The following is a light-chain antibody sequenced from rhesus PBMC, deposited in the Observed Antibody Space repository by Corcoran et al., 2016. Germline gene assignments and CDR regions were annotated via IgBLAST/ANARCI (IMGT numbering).Light chain of an antibody. CDR2: KAS. CDR3: LLYSRSPLP. J-gene: IGKJ4*01. CDR1: QSISSW. Sequence: DIQMTQSPSSLSASVGDTVTITCRASQSISSWLDWYQQKTGKAPKLLIYKASSLQSGVPARFSGRGSGTVFTLTIRSLQPEDFATYYCLLYSRSPLPFGGGTKVEIK. V-gene: IGKV1-22*01.